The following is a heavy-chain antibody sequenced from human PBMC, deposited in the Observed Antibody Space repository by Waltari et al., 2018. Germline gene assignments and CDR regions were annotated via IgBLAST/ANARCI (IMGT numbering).Heavy chain of an antibody. V-gene: IGHV3-53*01. J-gene: IGHJ6*02. CDR2: IYRGGST. D-gene: IGHD4-17*01. CDR3: ARDANDSGGRHGMDV. Sequence: EVQLVESGGGLIQPGGSLRLSCAASGFTVSSNYMSWVRQAPGKGRGWVSVIYRGGSTYYADSVKGRFTSSRDNSKNTLYLQLNSLRAEDTAVYYCARDANDSGGRHGMDVWGQGTTVTVSS. CDR1: GFTVSSNY.